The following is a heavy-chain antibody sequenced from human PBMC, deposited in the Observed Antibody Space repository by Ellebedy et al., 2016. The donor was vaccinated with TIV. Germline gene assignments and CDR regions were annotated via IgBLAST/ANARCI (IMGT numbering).Heavy chain of an antibody. CDR1: SYSFINYG. D-gene: IGHD3-22*01. CDR2: ISPHKGDT. CDR3: VRDFRSYLDSRGWFDP. J-gene: IGHJ5*02. V-gene: IGHV1-18*04. Sequence: AASVKVSCKTYSYSFINYGISWVRQAPGQGLEWMGWISPHKGDTNYARRFQDRLTMTTDTSTRTAYMELRNLTPDDTAVYYCVRDFRSYLDSRGWFDPWGQGTLVTVSS.